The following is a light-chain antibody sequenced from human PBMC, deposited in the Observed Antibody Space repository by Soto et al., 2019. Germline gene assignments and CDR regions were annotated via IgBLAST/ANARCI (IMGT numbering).Light chain of an antibody. CDR3: QKYDSAPLT. CDR1: QDITNY. V-gene: IGKV1-27*01. CDR2: AAS. J-gene: IGKJ4*01. Sequence: DIQMTQSPSSLSASVGDRVTITCRASQDITNYLAWYQQKPGKVPKLLIYAASTLQSGVPSRFSGSGSGTDFTLTISSLQPEDVATDYCQKYDSAPLTFGGGTKVEIK.